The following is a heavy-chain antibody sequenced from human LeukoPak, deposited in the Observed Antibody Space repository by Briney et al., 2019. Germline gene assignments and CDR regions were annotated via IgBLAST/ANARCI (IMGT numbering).Heavy chain of an antibody. CDR1: GFTFSSYA. V-gene: IGHV3-23*01. D-gene: IGHD3-22*01. CDR2: ISTIGGSS. Sequence: PGESLRLSCAASGFTFSSYAMSWVRQAPGKGLEWVSAISTIGGSSFYADSVRGRFTISRDNPRNTLYRRMNSLRAEDTAIYYCAVMHPYYDGSGYWVQWGQGTLVTASS. CDR3: AVMHPYYDGSGYWVQ. J-gene: IGHJ4*02.